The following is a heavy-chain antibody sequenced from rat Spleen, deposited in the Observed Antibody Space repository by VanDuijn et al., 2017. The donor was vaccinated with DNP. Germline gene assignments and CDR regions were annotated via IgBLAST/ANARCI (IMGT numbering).Heavy chain of an antibody. CDR1: GFTFSNYY. D-gene: IGHD1-1*01. V-gene: IGHV5-25*01. CDR2: ISASGGST. Sequence: EVQLVESGGGLVQPGRSLKLSCAASGFTFSNYYMTWVRQAPETGLEWVASISASGGSTSYRASVKGRFTISRDNAKSTLYLQMDSLGSEDTATYYCATHPLTTVAPNWFASWGRGTLVTVSS. CDR3: ATHPLTTVAPNWFAS. J-gene: IGHJ3*01.